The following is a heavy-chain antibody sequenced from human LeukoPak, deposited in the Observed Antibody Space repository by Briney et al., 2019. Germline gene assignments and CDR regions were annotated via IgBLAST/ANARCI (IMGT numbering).Heavy chain of an antibody. CDR3: AKDSSRLGPHFDY. CDR2: ISSSGGST. J-gene: IGHJ4*02. V-gene: IGHV3-23*01. D-gene: IGHD3-9*01. CDR1: GFTFSSCA. Sequence: GGSLRLSCAASGFTFSSCAMHWVRQAPGKGLEWVSTISSSGGSTNYADSVKGRFAISRDNSRNTFYLQMNSLRGEDTAVYYCAKDSSRLGPHFDYWGQGILVTVSS.